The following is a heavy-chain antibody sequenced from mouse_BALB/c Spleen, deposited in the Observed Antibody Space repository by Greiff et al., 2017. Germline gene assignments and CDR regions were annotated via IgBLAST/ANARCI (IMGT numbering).Heavy chain of an antibody. Sequence: VQLQQSGAELVRPGSSVKISCKASGYAFSSYWMNWVKQRPGQGLEWIGQIYPGDGDTNYNGKFKGKATLTADKSSSTAYMQLSSLTSEDSAVYFCARLGYDASFFAYWGQGTLVTVSA. J-gene: IGHJ3*01. V-gene: IGHV1-80*01. CDR1: GYAFSSYW. D-gene: IGHD2-2*01. CDR3: ARLGYDASFFAY. CDR2: IYPGDGDT.